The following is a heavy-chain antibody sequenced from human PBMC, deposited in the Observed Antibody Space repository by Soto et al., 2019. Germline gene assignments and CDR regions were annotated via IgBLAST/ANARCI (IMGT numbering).Heavy chain of an antibody. CDR2: INHSGST. CDR1: GGSFSGYY. Sequence: ETLSLTCAVYGGSFSGYYWSWIRQPPGKGLEWIGEINHSGSTNYNPSLKSRVTISVDTSKNQFSLKLSSVTAADTAVYYCATGIAAAGTDYWGQGTLVTVSS. D-gene: IGHD6-13*01. CDR3: ATGIAAAGTDY. V-gene: IGHV4-34*01. J-gene: IGHJ4*02.